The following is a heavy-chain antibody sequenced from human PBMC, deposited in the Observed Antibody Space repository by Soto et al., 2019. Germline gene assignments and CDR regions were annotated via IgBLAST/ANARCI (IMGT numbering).Heavy chain of an antibody. V-gene: IGHV4-34*02. D-gene: IGHD3-10*01. J-gene: IGHJ6*02. Sequence: QVQLQQWGAGLLKPSATLSLTCAVHGGSFSGYYWSWIRQSPGKGLEWVGEITHSGGINYHMSLKSRVTSSVDTSKKQCSLKVNSVTAADTAVYYCARGRELDWFGEETFGVDVWGQGTTVTVSS. CDR1: GGSFSGYY. CDR3: ARGRELDWFGEETFGVDV. CDR2: ITHSGGI.